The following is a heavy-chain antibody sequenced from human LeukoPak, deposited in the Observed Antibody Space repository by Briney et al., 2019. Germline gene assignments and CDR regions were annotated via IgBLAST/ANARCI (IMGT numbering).Heavy chain of an antibody. Sequence: GASVKVSCKASGGTFSSYAISWVRQAPGQGLEWMGRIIPILGIANYAQKFQGRVTITADKSTSTVYMELSSLRSEDTAVYYCARGRRRGGLYNWFDPWGQGTLVTVSS. J-gene: IGHJ5*02. D-gene: IGHD3-10*01. CDR1: GGTFSSYA. CDR2: IIPILGIA. CDR3: ARGRRRGGLYNWFDP. V-gene: IGHV1-69*04.